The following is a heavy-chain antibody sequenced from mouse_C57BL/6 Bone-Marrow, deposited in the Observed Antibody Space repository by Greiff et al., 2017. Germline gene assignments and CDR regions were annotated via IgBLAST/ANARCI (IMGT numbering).Heavy chain of an antibody. Sequence: QVQLQQSGAELVRPGTSVKVSCKASGYAFTNYLIEWVKQRPGQGLEWIGVINPGSGGTNYNEKFKGKATLTADKSSSTAYMQLSSLTSEDSAVYFCARWIDGSSYFDYWGQGTTLTVSS. D-gene: IGHD1-1*01. J-gene: IGHJ2*01. V-gene: IGHV1-54*01. CDR1: GYAFTNYL. CDR2: INPGSGGT. CDR3: ARWIDGSSYFDY.